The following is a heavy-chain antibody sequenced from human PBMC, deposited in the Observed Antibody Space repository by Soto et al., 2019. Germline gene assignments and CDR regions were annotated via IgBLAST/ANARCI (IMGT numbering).Heavy chain of an antibody. D-gene: IGHD7-27*01. V-gene: IGHV1-69*06. CDR3: ARGPNWGYRFDS. J-gene: IGHJ4*02. Sequence: QVQLVQSGAEVKKPGSSVKVSCEASGGTFSGHAISWVRQAPGQGPEWMGGLIPLFGTTQHAQNFQDRITITEDKSTSTAYMDLTSLRFEDTAIYYCARGPNWGYRFDSWGQGTLVTVSS. CDR1: GGTFSGHA. CDR2: LIPLFGTT.